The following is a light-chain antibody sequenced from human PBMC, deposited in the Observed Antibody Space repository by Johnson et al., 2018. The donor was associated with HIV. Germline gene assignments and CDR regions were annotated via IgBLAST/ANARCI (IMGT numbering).Light chain of an antibody. J-gene: IGLJ1*01. Sequence: SVLTQPPSVSAAPGQKVTISCSGSSSNIGNNYVSWYQQLPGTVPKLLIYDNNKRPSGIPDRFSGSKSGTSATLGITGLQTGDEADYFCGTCDSGLGAVYVFGPGTKVTVL. CDR3: GTCDSGLGAVYV. CDR1: SSNIGNNY. V-gene: IGLV1-51*01. CDR2: DNN.